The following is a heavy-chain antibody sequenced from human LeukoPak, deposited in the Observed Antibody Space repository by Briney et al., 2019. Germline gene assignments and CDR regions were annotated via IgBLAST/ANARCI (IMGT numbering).Heavy chain of an antibody. CDR2: IYSGGST. Sequence: SGGSLRLSCAASGFTVSSNYMSWVRQAPGKGLEWVSVIYSGGSTYYADSVKGRFTISRDNSKNTLYLQMNSLRAEDTAVYYCARDIMAAAGPAFDYWGQGTLVTVSS. D-gene: IGHD6-13*01. J-gene: IGHJ4*02. V-gene: IGHV3-66*01. CDR1: GFTVSSNY. CDR3: ARDIMAAAGPAFDY.